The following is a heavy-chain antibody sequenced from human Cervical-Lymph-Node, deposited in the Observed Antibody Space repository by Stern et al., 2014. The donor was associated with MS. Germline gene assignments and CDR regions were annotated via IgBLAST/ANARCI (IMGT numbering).Heavy chain of an antibody. Sequence: MQLVESGPGLVKPSQTLSLTCNVSGGLIRTGGYYWDWIRQPPGKGLEWIGHVDYTGRTNYSPSLESRVTISLDTFKNQFSLNLNSATVADTAVYYCAKIRLGDGSVSWGQGTPVTVSS. CDR1: GGLIRTGGYY. CDR3: AKIRLGDGSVS. CDR2: VDYTGRT. D-gene: IGHD3-16*01. V-gene: IGHV4-31*03. J-gene: IGHJ1*01.